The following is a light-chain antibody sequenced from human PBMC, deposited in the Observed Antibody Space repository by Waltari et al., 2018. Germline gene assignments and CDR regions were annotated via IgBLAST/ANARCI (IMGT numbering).Light chain of an antibody. J-gene: IGKJ5*01. CDR3: QERSRWPFT. V-gene: IGKV1-39*01. CDR2: AAS. CDR1: QSISSY. Sequence: DIQMTQSPSSLSASVGDRVTITCRASQSISSYLNWYQQKPGKAPKLLIYAASSLQSGVPSRFSGSGSGTDFTLTISSLQPEDFAVYFCQERSRWPFTFGQGTRLEFK.